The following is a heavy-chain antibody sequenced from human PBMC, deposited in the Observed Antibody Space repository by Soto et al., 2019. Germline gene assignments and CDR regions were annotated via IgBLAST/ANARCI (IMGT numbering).Heavy chain of an antibody. Sequence: QVQLVQAGAELKKPGSSVNVSCQASGDTFTTYTISWVRQAPGQGPEWMGRIIPNLGITNYARKFQGRFAIIADTSSNIVYMELSSLKYDATAVYRCARVHRLSGSQAFDSWGQGTLVTVSS. CDR3: ARVHRLSGSQAFDS. CDR2: IIPNLGIT. J-gene: IGHJ5*01. V-gene: IGHV1-69*04. D-gene: IGHD1-26*01. CDR1: GDTFTTYT.